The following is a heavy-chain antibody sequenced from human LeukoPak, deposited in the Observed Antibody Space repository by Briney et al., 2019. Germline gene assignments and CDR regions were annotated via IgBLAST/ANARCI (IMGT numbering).Heavy chain of an antibody. J-gene: IGHJ4*02. V-gene: IGHV4-31*11. Sequence: SETLSLTCAVSGGSISSGGYYWSWIRQHPGKGLEWIGYIYYSGSTYYNPSLKSRVTISVDTSKNQFSLKLSSVTAADTAVYYCASGGYYYDSSGPNWGADYWGQGTLVTVSS. CDR1: GGSISSGGYY. D-gene: IGHD3-22*01. CDR3: ASGGYYYDSSGPNWGADY. CDR2: IYYSGST.